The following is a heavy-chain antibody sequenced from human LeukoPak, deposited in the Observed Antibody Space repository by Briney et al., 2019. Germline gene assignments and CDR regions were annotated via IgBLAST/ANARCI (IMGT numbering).Heavy chain of an antibody. CDR3: AKGRGYGNHDAFDI. CDR1: GFTFSSYA. Sequence: PGGSLRLSCAASGFTFSSYAMSWVRQAPGKGLEWVSAISGSGGTTYYADSVKGRFTISRDNSKNTLYLQMNSLGAEDTAVYYRAKGRGYGNHDAFDIWGQGTMVTVSS. D-gene: IGHD5-18*01. CDR2: ISGSGGTT. J-gene: IGHJ3*02. V-gene: IGHV3-23*01.